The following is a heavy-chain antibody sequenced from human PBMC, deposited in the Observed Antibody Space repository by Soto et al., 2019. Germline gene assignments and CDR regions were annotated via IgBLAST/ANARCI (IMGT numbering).Heavy chain of an antibody. V-gene: IGHV4-30-2*01. J-gene: IGHJ4*02. D-gene: IGHD5-12*01. Sequence: PSETLSLTCAVSGGSISSGGYSWSWIRQPPGKGLEWIGYIYHSGSTYYNPSLKSRVTISVDRSKNQFSLKLSSVTAADTAKYFCAREGNLGRWLQPLDFWGQGTLVT. CDR1: GGSISSGGYS. CDR2: IYHSGST. CDR3: AREGNLGRWLQPLDF.